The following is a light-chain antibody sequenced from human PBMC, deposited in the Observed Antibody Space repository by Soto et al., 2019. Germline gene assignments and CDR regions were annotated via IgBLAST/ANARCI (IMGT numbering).Light chain of an antibody. J-gene: IGKJ4*01. CDR1: QSVSSN. CDR3: QQLNSHLLT. V-gene: IGKV3-15*01. Sequence: EIVMTQSPATLSVSPGGRATLSCRASQSVSSNLAWYQQKPGQAPRLLIYGASTRATGIPARFSGSGSGTEFTLTISSLQPEDFATYYCQQLNSHLLTFGGGTKV. CDR2: GAS.